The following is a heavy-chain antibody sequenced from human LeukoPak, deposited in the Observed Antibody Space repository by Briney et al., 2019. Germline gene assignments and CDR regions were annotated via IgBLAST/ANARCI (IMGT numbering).Heavy chain of an antibody. CDR3: ARGYCSGGSCYPGVVY. J-gene: IGHJ4*02. V-gene: IGHV5-51*01. CDR1: GYSFTSYR. Sequence: GESLKISCKGSGYSFTSYRIGWVRQMPGKGLEWMGIIYPGDSDTRYSPSFQGQVTISADKSISTAYLQWSSLKASDTAMYYCARGYCSGGSCYPGVVYWGQGTLVTVSS. CDR2: IYPGDSDT. D-gene: IGHD2-15*01.